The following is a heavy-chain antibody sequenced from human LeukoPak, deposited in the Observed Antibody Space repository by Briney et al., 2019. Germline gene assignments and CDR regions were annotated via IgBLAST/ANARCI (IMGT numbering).Heavy chain of an antibody. V-gene: IGHV3-23*01. CDR3: AEASWVSNADAVL. CDR1: GFIFSNYA. J-gene: IGHJ4*02. D-gene: IGHD6-13*01. CDR2: LRGDGET. Sequence: GGPLRLSCAASGFIFSNYAMSWIRRAPAGGLEWVSGLRGDGETFYADSVRGRFTLSRDESRNTVYLQLNNLRVEDTAVYYCAEASWVSNADAVLWGQGTLVTVFS.